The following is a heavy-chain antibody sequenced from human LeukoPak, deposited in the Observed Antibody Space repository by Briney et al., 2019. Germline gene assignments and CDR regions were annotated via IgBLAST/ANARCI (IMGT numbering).Heavy chain of an antibody. CDR1: GFTFSNYE. D-gene: IGHD4-17*01. CDR2: ISSSGSTI. Sequence: QPGGSLRLSCAASGFTFSNYEINCVRQAPGKGLEWVSYISSSGSTIYYADSVKGRFTISRDNAKNSLYLQMNSLRAEDTAVYYSPRDRTVTTLDYWGQGTLVTVSS. CDR3: PRDRTVTTLDY. V-gene: IGHV3-48*03. J-gene: IGHJ4*02.